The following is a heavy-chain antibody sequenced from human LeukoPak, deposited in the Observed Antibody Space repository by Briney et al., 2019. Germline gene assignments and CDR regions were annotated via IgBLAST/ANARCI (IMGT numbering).Heavy chain of an antibody. Sequence: AAVKVSCKASGYTFTSYDINWVRQATGQGLEWMGWMNPNSGNTGYAQKFQGRVTMTRNTSISTAYMELSRLRSEDTAVYYCARGSALEWLLYGYYYYGMDVWGQGTTVTVSS. J-gene: IGHJ6*02. V-gene: IGHV1-8*01. CDR1: GYTFTSYD. CDR2: MNPNSGNT. CDR3: ARGSALEWLLYGYYYYGMDV. D-gene: IGHD3-3*01.